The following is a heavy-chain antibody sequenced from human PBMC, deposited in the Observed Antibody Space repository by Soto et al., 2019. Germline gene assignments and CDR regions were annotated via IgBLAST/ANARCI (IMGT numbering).Heavy chain of an antibody. V-gene: IGHV1-18*01. Sequence: QIQLVQFGGEVARPGASVTVSCEASGYIFTTYGLSWVRQTPAHGLEWMGWISADSGYTLHAQFFPGRVTMTRDTFRNTGYMTLRDLTSDDTGIYCCARDRPPGSRYGMDAWGQGTAVTVSS. J-gene: IGHJ6*02. CDR1: GYIFTTYG. CDR2: ISADSGYT. CDR3: ARDRPPGSRYGMDA.